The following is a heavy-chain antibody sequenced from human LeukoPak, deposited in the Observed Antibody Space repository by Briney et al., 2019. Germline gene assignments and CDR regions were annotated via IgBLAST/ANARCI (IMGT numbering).Heavy chain of an antibody. Sequence: SVKVSCKASGGTFSSYAISWVRQAPGQGLEWMGRIIPIFGTANYAQKFQGRVTITTDESTSTAYMELSSLRSEDTAVYYCARASPYYDFWSGCFHYYYYMDVWGKGTTVTVSS. CDR3: ARASPYYDFWSGCFHYYYYMDV. J-gene: IGHJ6*03. D-gene: IGHD3-3*01. CDR1: GGTFSSYA. CDR2: IIPIFGTA. V-gene: IGHV1-69*05.